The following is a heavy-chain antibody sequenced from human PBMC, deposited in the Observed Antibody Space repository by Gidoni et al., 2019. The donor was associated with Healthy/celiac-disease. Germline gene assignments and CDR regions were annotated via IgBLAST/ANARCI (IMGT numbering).Heavy chain of an antibody. CDR3: ARAPQGSYYGMDV. Sequence: EVQLVESGGGLVQPGGSLRLYCAASGFIFSNYNMNWVRQAPGKGLEWVSYISSTTSTVYYADSVRGRFTISRDNAKNSLYLQMNSLRAEDTAVYYCARAPQGSYYGMDVWGKGTTVTVSS. J-gene: IGHJ6*04. V-gene: IGHV3-48*01. CDR2: ISSTTSTV. CDR1: GFIFSNYN.